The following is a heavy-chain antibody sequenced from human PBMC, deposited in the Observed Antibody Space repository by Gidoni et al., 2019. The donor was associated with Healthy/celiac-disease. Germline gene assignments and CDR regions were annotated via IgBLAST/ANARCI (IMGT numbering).Heavy chain of an antibody. CDR2: IYHSGST. CDR1: GCSISRGGYS. D-gene: IGHD1-26*01. V-gene: IGHV4-30-2*01. CDR3: ARGGMGHYYYGMDV. J-gene: IGHJ6*02. Sequence: QLQLQESGSGLVKPSQTLSLTCAVSGCSISRGGYSWSWIRQPPGKGLEWIGYIYHSGSTYYNPSLKSRVTISVDRSKNQFSRKLSSVTAADTAVYYCARGGMGHYYYGMDVWGQGTTVTVSS.